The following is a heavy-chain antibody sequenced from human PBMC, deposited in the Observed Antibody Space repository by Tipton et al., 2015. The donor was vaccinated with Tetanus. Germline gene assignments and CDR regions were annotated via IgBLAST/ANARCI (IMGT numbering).Heavy chain of an antibody. CDR2: VSSSGAS. CDR3: ARSTGSGNYFDN. V-gene: IGHV4-61*08. D-gene: IGHD3-10*01. J-gene: IGHJ4*02. Sequence: GLVKPSETLSLTCSVSGGSLRSGDSNWSWIRQPPGKGLEWLAYVSSSGASNSNYFLKSRTTVSRDTSKNQFSLRLASVTAADTALYFCARSTGSGNYFDNWGQGILVAVSS. CDR1: GGSLRSGDSN.